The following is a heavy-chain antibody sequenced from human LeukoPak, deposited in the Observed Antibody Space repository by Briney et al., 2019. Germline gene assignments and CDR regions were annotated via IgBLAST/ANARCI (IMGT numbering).Heavy chain of an antibody. CDR1: GFPFDEYG. D-gene: IGHD3-10*01. Sequence: GGSLRLSCEVSGFPFDEYGMRWVRQPPGKGLEWVSGFWWNGGTTGYADSVKGRFTISRDNAKNSLYLHMTSLRADDTAVYYWARDVLDYYGSGFAYGGQGTLVIVSS. J-gene: IGHJ4*02. V-gene: IGHV3-20*04. CDR2: FWWNGGTT. CDR3: ARDVLDYYGSGFAY.